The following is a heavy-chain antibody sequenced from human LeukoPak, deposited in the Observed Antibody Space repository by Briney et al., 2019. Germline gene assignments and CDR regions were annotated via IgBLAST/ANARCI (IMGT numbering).Heavy chain of an antibody. Sequence: PGGSLRLSCAASGITFSAYAMSWVRQAPGKGLEWVSYISSSSSTIYYADSVKGRFTISRDNAKNSLYLQMNSLRAEDTAVYYCARSSRGYSSYFDYWGQGTLVTVSS. CDR1: GITFSAYA. CDR3: ARSSRGYSSYFDY. CDR2: ISSSSSTI. D-gene: IGHD5-18*01. J-gene: IGHJ4*02. V-gene: IGHV3-48*01.